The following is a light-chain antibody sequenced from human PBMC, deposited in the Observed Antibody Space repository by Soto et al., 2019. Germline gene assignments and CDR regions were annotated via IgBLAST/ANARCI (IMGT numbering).Light chain of an antibody. J-gene: IGKJ1*01. V-gene: IGKV3-20*01. Sequence: EIVLTQSPGTLSLSPGERATLSCRASQSVSNGNLAWYQQKPGQAPGLLVYATSSRATGIPDRFSGGGSGTDFTLTIYGLEPEDFAVYYCQLYGSSPPWAFGQGTRVEI. CDR3: QLYGSSPPWA. CDR2: ATS. CDR1: QSVSNGN.